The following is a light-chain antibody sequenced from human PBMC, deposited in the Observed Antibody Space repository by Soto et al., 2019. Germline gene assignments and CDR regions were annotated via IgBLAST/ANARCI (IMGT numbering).Light chain of an antibody. CDR3: QQSYNAPRT. V-gene: IGKV1-39*01. J-gene: IGKJ2*01. Sequence: DIQMTQSPSSLSASVGDRVTITCRASQTISNYLSWYQQKPGKAPQLLIYDSSTLRSGVPSRFSGSGSGTDFTLTISSLQPEDFATSYCQQSYNAPRTFGQGTRLQIE. CDR2: DSS. CDR1: QTISNY.